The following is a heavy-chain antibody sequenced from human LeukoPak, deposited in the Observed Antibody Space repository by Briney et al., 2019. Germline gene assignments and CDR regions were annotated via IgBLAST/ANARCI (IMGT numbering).Heavy chain of an antibody. CDR2: IFPDDSDT. J-gene: IGHJ3*01. V-gene: IGHV5-51*01. D-gene: IGHD3-22*01. Sequence: GESLKISCKGSGYNFAHDWIGWVRQMPGKGLEWMGIIFPDDSDTRYSPSLQGRVSISADRSTRTAYLHLSSLEASDTAMYYCARSYDSSGYYREGAFDVWGQGTKVTVSS. CDR3: ARSYDSSGYYREGAFDV. CDR1: GYNFAHDW.